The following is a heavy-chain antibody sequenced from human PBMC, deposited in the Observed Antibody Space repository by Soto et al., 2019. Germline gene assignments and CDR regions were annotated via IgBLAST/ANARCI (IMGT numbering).Heavy chain of an antibody. CDR1: GFHFSSYS. J-gene: IGHJ4*02. CDR3: ASVDTAMVGLYY. CDR2: ISYDGSNK. V-gene: IGHV3-30-3*01. D-gene: IGHD5-18*01. Sequence: SQILSCASSGFHFSSYSMHWVSQAPGKGLEWVAVISYDGSNKYYADSVKGRFTISRDNSKNTLYLQMNSLRAEDTAVYYCASVDTAMVGLYYWGQGTLVTVS.